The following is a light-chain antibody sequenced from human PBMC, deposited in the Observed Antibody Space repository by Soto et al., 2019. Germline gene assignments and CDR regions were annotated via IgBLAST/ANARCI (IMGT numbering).Light chain of an antibody. CDR3: QQFKSYPYT. Sequence: IQLTQSPSSLSASVGDRVTITCRDSQAISDSLVWYQQNPGQAPKLLIYAASTLQSGVPSRFSGSGSGTAFTLTISSLHPADFATYYCQQFKSYPYTFGQGTKLEI. CDR1: QAISDS. V-gene: IGKV1-9*01. CDR2: AAS. J-gene: IGKJ2*01.